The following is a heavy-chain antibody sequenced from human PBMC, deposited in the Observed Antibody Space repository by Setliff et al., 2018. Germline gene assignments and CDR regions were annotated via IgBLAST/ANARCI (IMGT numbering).Heavy chain of an antibody. CDR1: GGSITTHR. J-gene: IGHJ4*02. Sequence: SETLSLTCTVSGGSITTHRGSWIRQPPGKGLEWGASIYYSGGTNYTPSLKSRVTISVDTSKNQVSLKLSTVTAADTAVYYCARDAGGRISIAVFDYWGQGTLVTVSS. CDR3: ARDAGGRISIAVFDY. D-gene: IGHD6-6*01. V-gene: IGHV4-59*11. CDR2: IYYSGGT.